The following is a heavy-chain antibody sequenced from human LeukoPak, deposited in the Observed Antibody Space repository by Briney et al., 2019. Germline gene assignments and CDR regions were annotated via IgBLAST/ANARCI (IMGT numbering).Heavy chain of an antibody. V-gene: IGHV3-23*01. CDR3: AKVSGGGLYYDGMDV. Sequence: GGSLRLSCAASGFTFNNYAMNWVRQAPGKGLEWVSVISGSGGTTYYADSVKGRFTISRDSSKNTLYLQMNTLRAEDTAVYYCAKVSGGGLYYDGMDVWGQGTTVTVSS. CDR1: GFTFNNYA. J-gene: IGHJ6*02. CDR2: ISGSGGTT. D-gene: IGHD1-14*01.